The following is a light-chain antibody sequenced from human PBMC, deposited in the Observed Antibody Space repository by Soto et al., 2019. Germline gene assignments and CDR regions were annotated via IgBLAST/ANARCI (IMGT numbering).Light chain of an antibody. CDR2: EGS. CDR3: CSYAGTVI. J-gene: IGLJ2*01. Sequence: QSALTQPASVSGSPGQSITISCTGTSSDVGSYNLVSWYQHHPGKAPKLMIYEGSKRPSGVSNRFSGSKSGNTASLRISGLQAEDEADYFCCSYAGTVIFGGGTKLTVL. V-gene: IGLV2-23*01. CDR1: SSDVGSYNL.